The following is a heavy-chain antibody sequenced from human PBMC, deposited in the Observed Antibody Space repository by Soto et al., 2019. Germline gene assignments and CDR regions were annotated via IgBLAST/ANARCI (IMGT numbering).Heavy chain of an antibody. V-gene: IGHV3-53*02. D-gene: IGHD1-20*01. CDR1: GFTVSSNY. CDR3: AREGVGIAGSRAEGIDV. J-gene: IGHJ6*02. CDR2: IYSGGST. Sequence: EVQLVETGGGLIQPGGSLRLSCAASGFTVSSNYMSWVRQAPGKGLEWVSVIYSGGSTYYADSVKGRFTISRDNSKNTLYLQMNSLRAEDTAVYYCAREGVGIAGSRAEGIDVWGQGTTVTVSS.